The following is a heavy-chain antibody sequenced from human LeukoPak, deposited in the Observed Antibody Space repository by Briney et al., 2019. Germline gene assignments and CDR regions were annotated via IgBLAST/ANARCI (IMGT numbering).Heavy chain of an antibody. CDR2: ISFDGSNQ. CDR3: AKPPEVGATVGYFDY. J-gene: IGHJ4*02. D-gene: IGHD1-26*01. Sequence: GGSLRLSCRASGFTFSSYGMHWVRQAPGEGLEWVALISFDGSNQYYADSVKGRFTISRDNSKNTLYLQMNSLRAEDTAVYYCAKPPEVGATVGYFDYWGQGTLVTVSS. V-gene: IGHV3-30*18. CDR1: GFTFSSYG.